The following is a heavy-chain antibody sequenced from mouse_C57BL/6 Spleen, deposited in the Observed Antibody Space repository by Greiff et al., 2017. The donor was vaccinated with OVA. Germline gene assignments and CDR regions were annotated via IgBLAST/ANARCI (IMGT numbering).Heavy chain of an antibody. V-gene: IGHV3-6*01. CDR2: ISYDGSN. J-gene: IGHJ3*01. D-gene: IGHD1-1*02. CDR3: ARRNYGLAY. Sequence: EVKLVESGPGLVKPSQSLSLTCSVTGYSITSGYYWNWIRQFPGNKLEWMGYISYDGSNNYNPSLKNRISITRDTSKNQFFLKLNSVTTEDTATYYCARRNYGLAYWGQGTLVTVSA. CDR1: GYSITSGYY.